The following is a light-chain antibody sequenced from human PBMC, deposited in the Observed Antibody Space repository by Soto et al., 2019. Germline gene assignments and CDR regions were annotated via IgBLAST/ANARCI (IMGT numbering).Light chain of an antibody. J-gene: IGKJ5*01. V-gene: IGKV4-1*01. CDR3: QQYHSDPIT. CDR1: QSVLSTSNNKNY. CDR2: WAS. Sequence: VMTQSLDSLAVSLGERATINCKSSQSVLSTSNNKNYLAWFQQKPGQPPKLVIYWASVRASGVPDRFSGSGSGTDFTLTISSLQAEDVAVYYCQQYHSDPITFGQGTRLEIK.